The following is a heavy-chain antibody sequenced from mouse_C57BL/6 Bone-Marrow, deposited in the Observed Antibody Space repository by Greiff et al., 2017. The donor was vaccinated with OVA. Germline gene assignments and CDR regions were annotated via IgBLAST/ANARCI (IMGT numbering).Heavy chain of an antibody. J-gene: IGHJ2*01. D-gene: IGHD1-1*01. CDR2: INPSNGGT. CDR3: ARMGNYYGSSYNY. CDR1: GYTFTSYW. V-gene: IGHV1-53*01. Sequence: VQLQQSGTELVKPGASVKLSCKASGYTFTSYWMHWVKQRPGQGLEWIGNINPSNGGTNYNEKFKSKATLTVDKSSSTAYMQLSSLTSEDSAVYYCARMGNYYGSSYNYWGQGTTLTVSS.